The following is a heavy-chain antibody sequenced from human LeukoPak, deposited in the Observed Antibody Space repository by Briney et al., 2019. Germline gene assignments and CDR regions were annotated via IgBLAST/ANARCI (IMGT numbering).Heavy chain of an antibody. Sequence: GGSLRLSCAASGFTFSSYAMHWVRQAPGKGLERVAVISYDGSNKYYADSVKGRFTIFRDNSKNTLYLQMNSLRAEDTAVYYCARPGYCSGGSCQNWFDPWGQGTLVTVSS. D-gene: IGHD2-15*01. CDR3: ARPGYCSGGSCQNWFDP. CDR2: ISYDGSNK. CDR1: GFTFSSYA. V-gene: IGHV3-30*04. J-gene: IGHJ5*02.